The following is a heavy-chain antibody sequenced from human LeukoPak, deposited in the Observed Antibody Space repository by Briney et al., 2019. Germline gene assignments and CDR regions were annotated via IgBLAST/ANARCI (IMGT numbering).Heavy chain of an antibody. J-gene: IGHJ4*02. D-gene: IGHD2-2*01. Sequence: PSETLSLTCTVSGGSISSYYWSWIRQPPGKGLEWIGEINHSGSTNYNPSLKSRVTISVDTSKNQFSLKLSSVTAADTAVYYCARTVVVVPAARLATTNYFDYWGQGTLVTVSS. CDR1: GGSISSYY. CDR2: INHSGST. CDR3: ARTVVVVPAARLATTNYFDY. V-gene: IGHV4-34*01.